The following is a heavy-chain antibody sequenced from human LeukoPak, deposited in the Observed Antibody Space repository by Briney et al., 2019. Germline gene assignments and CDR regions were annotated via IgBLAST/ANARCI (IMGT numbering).Heavy chain of an antibody. Sequence: GRSLRLSCAASGFTFSTYAMHWVRQAPGQGLEWLAFISYDGGNKYYADSVKGRFTISRDNSKNTLYLQMSSLRAEDTAMYFCARDLSRELPAATEYHYYYTMDVRGQGTTVTVSS. CDR3: ARDLSRELPAATEYHYYYTMDV. J-gene: IGHJ6*02. V-gene: IGHV3-30*04. CDR2: ISYDGGNK. D-gene: IGHD2-2*01. CDR1: GFTFSTYA.